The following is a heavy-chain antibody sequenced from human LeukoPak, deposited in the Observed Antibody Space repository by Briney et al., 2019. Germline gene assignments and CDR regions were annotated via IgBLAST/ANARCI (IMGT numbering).Heavy chain of an antibody. CDR1: GGSISTHY. CDR2: IYTSGST. CDR3: AREYCSGYNCNSKFYFDF. V-gene: IGHV4-4*07. D-gene: IGHD2-15*01. Sequence: PSETLSLTCAVSGGSISTHYWSWIRQPAGKGLEWIGRIYTSGSTNYNPSLKSRVTMSIDMSKNQFSLRLRSVTAADTAVYYCAREYCSGYNCNSKFYFDFWGQGTLVTVSS. J-gene: IGHJ4*02.